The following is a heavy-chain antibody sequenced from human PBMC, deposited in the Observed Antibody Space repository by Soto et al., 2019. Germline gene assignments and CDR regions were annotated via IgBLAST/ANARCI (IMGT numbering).Heavy chain of an antibody. CDR3: AKDFYGFYFDY. Sequence: GGSRRLSCAASGVTFNSYAMSWVRQAPGKGLEWVSGIIGSGASTYYADSVKGRVTISRDNSKNTLYLQMNSLRAEDTAIYYCAKDFYGFYFDYWGQGT. CDR1: GVTFNSYA. CDR2: IIGSGAST. J-gene: IGHJ4*02. D-gene: IGHD4-17*01. V-gene: IGHV3-23*01.